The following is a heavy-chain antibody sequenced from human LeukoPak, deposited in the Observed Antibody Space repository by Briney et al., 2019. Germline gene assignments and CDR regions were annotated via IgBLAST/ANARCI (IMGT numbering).Heavy chain of an antibody. CDR1: GYTFTSYG. CDR3: ARGHKAYCSSTSCPRTFDY. CDR2: ISAYSGDT. Sequence: GSSVKVSCKASGYTFTSYGISWVRQAPGQGLEWMGWISAYSGDTNYAQKFQGRATMATDTSTSTAYMELRSLSSDDTAVYYCARGHKAYCSSTSCPRTFDYWGQGTLVTVSS. V-gene: IGHV1-18*01. D-gene: IGHD2-2*01. J-gene: IGHJ4*02.